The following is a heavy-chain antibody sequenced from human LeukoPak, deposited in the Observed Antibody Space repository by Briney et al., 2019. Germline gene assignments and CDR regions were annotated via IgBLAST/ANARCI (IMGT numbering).Heavy chain of an antibody. Sequence: SQTLSLTCTVSGGSISSGDYYWSWIRQHPGKGLEWIGYIYYSGSTYYNPSLKSRVTISVDTSKNQFSLKLSSVTAADTAVYYCARDALRLGGWFDPWGQGTLVTVSP. CDR3: ARDALRLGGWFDP. CDR1: GGSISSGDYY. J-gene: IGHJ5*02. D-gene: IGHD3-16*01. CDR2: IYYSGST. V-gene: IGHV4-31*03.